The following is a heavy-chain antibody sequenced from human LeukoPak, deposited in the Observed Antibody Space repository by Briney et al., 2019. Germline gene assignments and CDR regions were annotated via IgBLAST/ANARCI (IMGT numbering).Heavy chain of an antibody. CDR1: GYTFTGYY. CDR2: IDPSTGGT. CDR3: ARGNNYGSGSLFYG. J-gene: IGHJ4*02. Sequence: GASVKVSCKASGYTFTGYYMHWVRQAPGQGLEWMGWIDPSTGGTNYARNFQGRVTMTRDTSTTTVYMELSSLKSDDTAVYHCARGNNYGSGSLFYGWGQGTLVTVSS. V-gene: IGHV1-2*02. D-gene: IGHD3-10*01.